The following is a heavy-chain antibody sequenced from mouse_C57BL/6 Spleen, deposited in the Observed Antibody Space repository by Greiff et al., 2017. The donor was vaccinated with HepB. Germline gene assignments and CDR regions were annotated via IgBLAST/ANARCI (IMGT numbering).Heavy chain of an antibody. J-gene: IGHJ4*01. D-gene: IGHD4-1*01. CDR1: GYTFTSYW. V-gene: IGHV1-64*01. CDR3: ARSDWYYAMAY. Sequence: VQLQQPGAELVKPGASVKLSCKASGYTFTSYWMHWVKQRPGKGLEWIGMIHPNSGSTNYNEKLKSKTTLTVDKSSITAYMQLSSLTSEDSAVYYCARSDWYYAMAYWGQGTSVTVSS. CDR2: IHPNSGST.